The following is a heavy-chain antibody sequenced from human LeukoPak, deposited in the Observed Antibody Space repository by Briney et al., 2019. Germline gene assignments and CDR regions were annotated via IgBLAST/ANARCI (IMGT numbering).Heavy chain of an antibody. J-gene: IGHJ2*01. CDR1: GGSFGYYS. Sequence: SETLSLTCTVSGGSFGYYSWSWIRQPPGKGLEWIGYIYYNGSTNYNPSLKSRVTISVDTSKNQFSLKLRSVTAADTAFYYCARDGPRVGLDCGGDCYYWYFDVWGRGTLVTVSS. D-gene: IGHD2-21*02. CDR3: ARDGPRVGLDCGGDCYYWYFDV. CDR2: IYYNGST. V-gene: IGHV4-59*01.